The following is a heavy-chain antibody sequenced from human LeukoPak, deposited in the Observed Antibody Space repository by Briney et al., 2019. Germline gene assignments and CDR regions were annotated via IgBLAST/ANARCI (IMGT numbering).Heavy chain of an antibody. CDR2: ISGSGGST. Sequence: GGSLRLSCAASGFTFSSYAMSWVRQAPGRGLEWVSAISGSGGSTYYADSVKGRFTISRDNSKNTLYLQMNSLRAEDTAVYYCARSKVITFGGVNYGMDVWGQGTTVTVSS. V-gene: IGHV3-23*01. CDR3: ARSKVITFGGVNYGMDV. CDR1: GFTFSSYA. D-gene: IGHD3-16*01. J-gene: IGHJ6*02.